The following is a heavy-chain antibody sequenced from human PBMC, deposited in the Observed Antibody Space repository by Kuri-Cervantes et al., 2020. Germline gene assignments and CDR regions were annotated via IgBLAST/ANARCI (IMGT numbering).Heavy chain of an antibody. CDR2: IYYSGST. Sequence: SETLSLTCTVSGGSISSYYWSWIRQPPGKGLERIGYIYYSGSTNYNPSLKSRVTISVDTSKNQFSLKLSSVTAADTAVYYCAAGGIAARYYYYYMDVWGKGTTVTVSS. CDR1: GGSISSYY. CDR3: AAGGIAARYYYYYMDV. J-gene: IGHJ6*03. D-gene: IGHD6-6*01. V-gene: IGHV4-59*01.